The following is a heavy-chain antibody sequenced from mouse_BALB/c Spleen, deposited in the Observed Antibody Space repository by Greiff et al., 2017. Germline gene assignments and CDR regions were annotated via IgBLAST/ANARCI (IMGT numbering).Heavy chain of an antibody. CDR3: ASLEPRGCAD. CDR2: ISSGGSYT. Sequence: EVQLVESGGGLVKPGGSLKLSCAASGFTFSSYAMSWVRQTPEKRLEWVATISSGGSYTYYPDSVKGRFTISRDNAKNTLYLQMSSLRSEDTAMYDCASLEPRGCADWGQGTLVTVSA. V-gene: IGHV5-9-3*01. CDR1: GFTFSSYA. J-gene: IGHJ3*01.